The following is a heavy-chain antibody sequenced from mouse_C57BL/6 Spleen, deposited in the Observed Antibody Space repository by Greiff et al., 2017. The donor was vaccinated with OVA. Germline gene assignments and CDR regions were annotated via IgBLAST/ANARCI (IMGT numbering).Heavy chain of an antibody. Sequence: QVQLQQPGAELVRPGSSVKLSCKASGSTFTSYWMHWVKQRPIQGLEWIGNIDPSDSKTHYNQKFKDKATLTVDKSPSTAYMKLSSLTPADSAVYYCARRGLGPGGYFGYWGEGTTLTVSS. D-gene: IGHD4-1*01. CDR3: ARRGLGPGGYFGY. CDR1: GSTFTSYW. CDR2: IDPSDSKT. V-gene: IGHV1-52*01. J-gene: IGHJ2*01.